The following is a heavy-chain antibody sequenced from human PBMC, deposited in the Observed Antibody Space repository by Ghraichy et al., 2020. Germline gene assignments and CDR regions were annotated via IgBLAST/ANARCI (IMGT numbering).Heavy chain of an antibody. D-gene: IGHD6-19*01. V-gene: IGHV3-23*01. Sequence: GESLNISCAASGFTFSSYAMSWVRQAPGKGLEWVSAISGSGGNTFYADSVKGRFTISRDNSKNTLYLQMNSLRAEDTALYYCARGHSTGWYYFDYWGQGTLVTVSS. CDR3: ARGHSTGWYYFDY. CDR2: ISGSGGNT. CDR1: GFTFSSYA. J-gene: IGHJ4*02.